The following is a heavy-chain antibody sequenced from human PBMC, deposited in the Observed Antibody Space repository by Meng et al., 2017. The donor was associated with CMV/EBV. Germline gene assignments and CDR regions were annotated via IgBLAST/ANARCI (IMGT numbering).Heavy chain of an antibody. CDR3: AKDVDHTTSR. CDR1: GFTVDEYT. V-gene: IGHV3-43*01. CDR2: ISWDGKNT. D-gene: IGHD1-14*01. Sequence: LSSTASGFTVDEYTMHWVRQPPGKGLEWVSLISWDGKNTYYVDSVKGRFTISRDNSKNSLYLQMNSLRTEDTAFYYCAKDVDHTTSRWGQGTLVTVSS. J-gene: IGHJ4*02.